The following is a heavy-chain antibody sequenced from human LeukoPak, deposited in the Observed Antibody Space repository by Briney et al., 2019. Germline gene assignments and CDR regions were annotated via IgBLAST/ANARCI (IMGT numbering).Heavy chain of an antibody. J-gene: IGHJ3*02. D-gene: IGHD3-10*01. CDR1: GYTFTSYG. CDR2: VSAYNGNT. CDR3: ARAGLLWFGGAFDI. Sequence: ASVKVSCKASGYTFTSYGISWVRQAPGQGLEWMGWVSAYNGNTNYAQKLQGRVTMTTDTSTSTAYMELRGLRSDDTAVYYCARAGLLWFGGAFDIWGQGTMVTVSS. V-gene: IGHV1-18*04.